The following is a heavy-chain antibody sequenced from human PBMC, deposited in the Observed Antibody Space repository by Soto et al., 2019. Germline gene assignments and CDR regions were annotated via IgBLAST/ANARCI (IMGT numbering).Heavy chain of an antibody. CDR3: ATKSDYDILTGFDY. Sequence: ASVKVSCKVSGYTLTELSMHGVLQSPGKGLDWMGGFDPEDGETIYAQKFQGRVTMTEDTSTDTAYMELSSLRSEDTAVYYCATKSDYDILTGFDYWGQGTLVTVSS. CDR2: FDPEDGET. V-gene: IGHV1-24*01. J-gene: IGHJ4*02. D-gene: IGHD3-9*01. CDR1: GYTLTELS.